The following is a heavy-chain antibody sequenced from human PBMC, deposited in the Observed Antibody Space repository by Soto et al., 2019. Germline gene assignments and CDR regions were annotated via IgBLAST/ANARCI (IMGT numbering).Heavy chain of an antibody. CDR1: EFSLSSSD. Sequence: PGGSLRLSCRASEFSLSSSDIHWVRRAPGKGLEWLAVSSFDGTQQFYGDSVKGRFTVSRDNSNNTLYLEMNSLRTEDTAVYYCAKQLRGSGWYPLDSWGQGTPVTVSS. J-gene: IGHJ4*02. V-gene: IGHV3-30*18. D-gene: IGHD6-19*01. CDR3: AKQLRGSGWYPLDS. CDR2: SSFDGTQQ.